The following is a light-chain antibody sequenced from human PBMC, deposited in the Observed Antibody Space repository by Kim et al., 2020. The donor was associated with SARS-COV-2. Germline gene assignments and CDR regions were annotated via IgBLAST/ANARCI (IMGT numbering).Light chain of an antibody. Sequence: SPGERATLSCRASQSIGTNLAWYQQKPGQAPRLLIHGASTRATGIPLRFSGSGSGTEFTLTINSLQSEDFAVYYCQQYDNWLSWTFGQGTKVDIK. CDR2: GAS. J-gene: IGKJ1*01. CDR3: QQYDNWLSWT. V-gene: IGKV3-15*01. CDR1: QSIGTN.